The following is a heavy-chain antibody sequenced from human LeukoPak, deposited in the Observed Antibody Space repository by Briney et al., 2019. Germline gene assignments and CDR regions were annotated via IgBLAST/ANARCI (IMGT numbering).Heavy chain of an antibody. D-gene: IGHD1-26*01. CDR2: IYYSGST. J-gene: IGHJ4*02. V-gene: IGHV4-59*01. CDR3: ASCGGSYFDY. CDR1: WGSHRIYY. Sequence: PSETLSLTCTVSWGSHRIYYWNCIRQPPGKGLEWIGDIYYSGSTNYNPSLKSRVTISVDTSKNQFSLKLSSVTAADTPVYYCASCGGSYFDYWGQGTLVTVSS.